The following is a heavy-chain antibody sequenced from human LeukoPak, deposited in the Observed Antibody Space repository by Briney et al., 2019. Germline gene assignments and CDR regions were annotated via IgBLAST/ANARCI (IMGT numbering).Heavy chain of an antibody. CDR2: IYYSGNT. Sequence: PSETLSLTCTVSGGSISSYYWSWIRQPPGKGLEWIGYIYYSGNTNYSPSLKSRVTISVDTSKNQFSLKLSSVTAADTAVYYCARDRGGGGYYFDYWGQGTLVTVSS. CDR3: ARDRGGGGYYFDY. V-gene: IGHV4-59*01. CDR1: GGSISSYY. D-gene: IGHD3-10*01. J-gene: IGHJ4*02.